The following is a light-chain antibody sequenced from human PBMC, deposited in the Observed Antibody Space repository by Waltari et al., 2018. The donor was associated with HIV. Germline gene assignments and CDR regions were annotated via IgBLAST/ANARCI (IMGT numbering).Light chain of an antibody. CDR3: QQSYSTLLT. CDR1: HSISSY. V-gene: IGKV1-39*01. J-gene: IGKJ4*01. Sequence: DIQMTQSPSSLSASVGDRGTITCRASHSISSYLTWYQQKPGKAPQLLIYAASSLQSGVPSRFIGSGSGTDFTLTISSLQPEDFATYYCQQSYSTLLTFGGGTKVEIK. CDR2: AAS.